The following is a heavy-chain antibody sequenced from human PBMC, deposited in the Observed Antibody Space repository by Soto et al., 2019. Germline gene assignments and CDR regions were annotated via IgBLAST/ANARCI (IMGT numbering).Heavy chain of an antibody. J-gene: IGHJ4*02. Sequence: SVKVSCKASGGTFSSYAISWVRQAPGQGLGWMGGIIPIFGTANYAQKFQGRVTITADESTSTAYMELSSLRSEDTAVYYCAGAYSSSWTPTKVRAVFDYWGQGTLVTVSS. CDR3: AGAYSSSWTPTKVRAVFDY. V-gene: IGHV1-69*01. CDR1: GGTFSSYA. D-gene: IGHD6-13*01. CDR2: IIPIFGTA.